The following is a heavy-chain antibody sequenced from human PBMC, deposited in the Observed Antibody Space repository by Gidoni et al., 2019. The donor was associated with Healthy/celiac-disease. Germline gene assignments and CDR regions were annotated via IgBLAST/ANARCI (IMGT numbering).Heavy chain of an antibody. CDR3: ATSQVIPNWFDP. J-gene: IGHJ5*02. Sequence: QVQLQESGPGLVKPSETLSLTCTVSGYSISSGYYWGWIRQPPGKGLEWIGSIYHSGSTYYNPSLKSRVTISVDTSKNQFSLKLSSVTAADTAVYYCATSQVIPNWFDPWGQGTLVTVSS. D-gene: IGHD2-21*01. CDR1: GYSISSGYY. CDR2: IYHSGST. V-gene: IGHV4-38-2*02.